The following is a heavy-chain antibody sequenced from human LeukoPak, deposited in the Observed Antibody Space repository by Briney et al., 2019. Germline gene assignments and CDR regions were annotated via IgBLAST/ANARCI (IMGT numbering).Heavy chain of an antibody. D-gene: IGHD2-2*01. CDR3: AKDQCTRTSCDGYPGH. CDR2: IHFDGSTK. Sequence: TGGSLRLSCAASGFTFSSYDMHWVRQAPGKGLEWVAFIHFDGSTKYSGDSVKGRFTVSRDNSKNTLYLQMNSLRPEDTAVYYCAKDQCTRTSCDGYPGHWGQGTLVTVSS. CDR1: GFTFSSYD. J-gene: IGHJ4*02. V-gene: IGHV3-30*02.